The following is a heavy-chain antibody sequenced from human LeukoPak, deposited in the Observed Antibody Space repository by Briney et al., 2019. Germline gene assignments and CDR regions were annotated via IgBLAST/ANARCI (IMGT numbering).Heavy chain of an antibody. Sequence: ASVKVSCKASGYTFTGYYMHWVRQAPGQGLEWMGWINPNSGGTNYAQKFQGRVTMTRDTSISTAYMELSRLRSDDTAVYYCARDISSSSRPSDYWGQGTLVTVSS. J-gene: IGHJ4*02. CDR2: INPNSGGT. D-gene: IGHD6-6*01. V-gene: IGHV1-2*02. CDR1: GYTFTGYY. CDR3: ARDISSSSRPSDY.